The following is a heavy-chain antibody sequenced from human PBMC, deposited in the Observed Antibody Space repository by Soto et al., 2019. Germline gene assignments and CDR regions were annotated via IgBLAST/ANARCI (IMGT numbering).Heavy chain of an antibody. V-gene: IGHV4-59*01. J-gene: IGHJ5*01. Sequence: SETLSLTCAVAGGSISTYYWSWIRQPPGKGLEWLGYIFYTGSTEYNPSLKGRVTISLDTSKNQFSLKLTSVTAADKAVYYCARLNRGTYDSWGQGALVTVSS. CDR3: ARLNRGTYDS. CDR2: IFYTGST. CDR1: GGSISTYY.